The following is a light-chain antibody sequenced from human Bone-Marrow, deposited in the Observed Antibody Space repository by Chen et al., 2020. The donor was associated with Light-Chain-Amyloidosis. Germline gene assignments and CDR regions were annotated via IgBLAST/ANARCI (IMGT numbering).Light chain of an antibody. CDR1: NIGSTS. V-gene: IGLV3-21*02. CDR3: RVWDRGSDRPV. CDR2: DDS. Sequence: SYVLTQPSSVSVAPGQTATIACGGNNIGSTSVHWYQQTPGQAPLLVGYDDSDRPSGIPERLSGSDSGNAATLTISRVEAGDEADYYCRVWDRGSDRPVFGGGTKLTVL. J-gene: IGLJ3*02.